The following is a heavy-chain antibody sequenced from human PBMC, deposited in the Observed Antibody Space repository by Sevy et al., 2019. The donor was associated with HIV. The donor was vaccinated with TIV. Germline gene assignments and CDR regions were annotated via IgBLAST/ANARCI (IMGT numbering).Heavy chain of an antibody. Sequence: SETLSLTCAVYGGSFSGYYWSWIRQPPGKGLEWIGEINYSGSTNYNPSLKSGVTISGDTSKNQFSLKLSAVTAADTAVYYCARHCSSTSCSHAFDIWGQGTMVTVSS. CDR1: GGSFSGYY. J-gene: IGHJ3*02. CDR2: INYSGST. D-gene: IGHD2-2*01. CDR3: ARHCSSTSCSHAFDI. V-gene: IGHV4-34*01.